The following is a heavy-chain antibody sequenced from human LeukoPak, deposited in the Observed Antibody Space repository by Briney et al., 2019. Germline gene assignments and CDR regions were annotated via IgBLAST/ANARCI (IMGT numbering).Heavy chain of an antibody. J-gene: IGHJ4*02. Sequence: PSETLSLTCTVSGYSINSGYYWGWIRQPPGKGLEWIGSIYHSGSTYYNPFLKSRATISVDTSKNQFSLKLSSVTAADTAVYYCARVKYSYGVIDYWGQGTLVTVSS. V-gene: IGHV4-38-2*02. CDR3: ARVKYSYGVIDY. CDR2: IYHSGST. D-gene: IGHD5-18*01. CDR1: GYSINSGYY.